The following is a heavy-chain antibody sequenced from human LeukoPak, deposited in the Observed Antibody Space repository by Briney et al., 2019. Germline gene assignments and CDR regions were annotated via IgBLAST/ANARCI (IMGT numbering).Heavy chain of an antibody. CDR1: GFSFSSYA. CDR3: AKRSGYTTGWFFDF. CDR2: ISGSGDNT. D-gene: IGHD6-19*01. Sequence: GGSLRLSGEASGFSFSSYAMSWVRQAPGKGLEWVSSISGSGDNTYYAESVKGRFTISRDNSKNTLFLQMNSLRAEDTAVFYCAKRSGYTTGWFFDFWGQGTLVTVSS. J-gene: IGHJ4*02. V-gene: IGHV3-23*01.